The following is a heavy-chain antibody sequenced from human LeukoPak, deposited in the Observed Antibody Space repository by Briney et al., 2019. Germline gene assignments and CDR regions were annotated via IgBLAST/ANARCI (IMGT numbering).Heavy chain of an antibody. Sequence: PSETLSLTCAVSGGSISSGGYSWSWIRQPPGKGLEWIGYIYYSGSTYYNPSLKSRVTISVDTSKNQFSLKLSFVTAADTAVYYCARIEYSSSCDYWGQGTLVTVSS. D-gene: IGHD6-6*01. CDR3: ARIEYSSSCDY. J-gene: IGHJ4*02. CDR2: IYYSGST. V-gene: IGHV4-30-4*07. CDR1: GGSISSGGYS.